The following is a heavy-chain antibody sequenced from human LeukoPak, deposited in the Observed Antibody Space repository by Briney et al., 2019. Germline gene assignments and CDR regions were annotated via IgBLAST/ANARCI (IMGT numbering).Heavy chain of an antibody. CDR3: VKEKKAPGRPFEY. CDR1: GFSFISHA. D-gene: IGHD6-13*01. Sequence: GGSLRLSCEVSGFSFISHAMNWVRQAPGKGLEWVSGITGSGHGTYYADSVKGRFTISRDNSKNTLFFQMSSLRGDDTAVYYCVKEKKAPGRPFEYWGQGTLVTVSA. CDR2: ITGSGHGT. J-gene: IGHJ4*02. V-gene: IGHV3-23*01.